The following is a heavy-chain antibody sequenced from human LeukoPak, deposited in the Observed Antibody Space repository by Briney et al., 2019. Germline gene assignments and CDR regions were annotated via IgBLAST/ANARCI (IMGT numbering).Heavy chain of an antibody. Sequence: GGSLRLSCAASGFTFSDYYMSWIRQAPGKGLEWVSYISSSGSTIYYADSVKGRFTISRDNAKNSLYLQMNSLRAEDTAVYYCARDASYGDYPSWFDPWGQGTLATVSS. D-gene: IGHD4-17*01. CDR1: GFTFSDYY. CDR3: ARDASYGDYPSWFDP. CDR2: ISSSGSTI. J-gene: IGHJ5*02. V-gene: IGHV3-11*01.